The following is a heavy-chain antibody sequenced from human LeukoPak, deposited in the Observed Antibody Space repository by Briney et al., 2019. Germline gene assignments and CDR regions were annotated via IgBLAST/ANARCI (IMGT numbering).Heavy chain of an antibody. V-gene: IGHV4-30-4*08. CDR2: IYYSGST. J-gene: IGHJ5*02. CDR1: GGSISSGDYY. CDR3: ARGWDRGEWFDP. Sequence: NPSQTLSLTCTVSGGSISSGDYYWSWIRQPPGKGLEWIGYIYYSGSTYYNPSLKSRVTISVDTSKNQFSLKLSSVTAADTAVYYCARGWDRGEWFDPWGQGTLVTVSS. D-gene: IGHD3-16*01.